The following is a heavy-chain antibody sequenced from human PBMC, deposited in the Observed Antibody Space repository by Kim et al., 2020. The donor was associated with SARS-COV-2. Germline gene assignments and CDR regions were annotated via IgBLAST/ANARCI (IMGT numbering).Heavy chain of an antibody. Sequence: TKYSKKCQDMVTISRDPSANAAYMELSSLRCEDTAVYYCARGGAEGCYLDLWGRGTPVTVSS. CDR3: ARGGAEGCYLDL. V-gene: IGHV1-3*01. J-gene: IGHJ2*01. CDR2: T. D-gene: IGHD1-26*01.